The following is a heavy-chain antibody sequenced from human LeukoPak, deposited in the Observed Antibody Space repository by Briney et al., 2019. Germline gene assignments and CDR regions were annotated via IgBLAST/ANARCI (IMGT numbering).Heavy chain of an antibody. J-gene: IGHJ4*02. V-gene: IGHV3-20*04. Sequence: PGESLRLSCAASGFTFGDYGMSWVRQAPGKGLEWVSSINWNGGSTVYADSVKGRFTISRDNAKNSLYLQMNSLRAEDTALYYCARDSTQPGPVVVAATYAGFDYWGQGTLVTVSS. D-gene: IGHD2-15*01. CDR2: INWNGGST. CDR3: ARDSTQPGPVVVAATYAGFDY. CDR1: GFTFGDYG.